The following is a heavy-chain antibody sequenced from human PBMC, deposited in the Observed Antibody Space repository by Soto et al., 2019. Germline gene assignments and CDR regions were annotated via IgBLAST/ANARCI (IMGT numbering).Heavy chain of an antibody. CDR2: ISAYNGNT. J-gene: IGHJ4*02. CDR1: GYTFTSYG. Sequence: QVRLVQSGAEVKKPGASVKVSCKASGYTFTSYGISWVRQAPGQGLEWMGWISAYNGNTNYAQKLQGRVTMSTDTSTSTADMELRSLRSDDTAVYYCARARAAANPFDYSGQGTLVTVSS. V-gene: IGHV1-18*04. CDR3: ARARAAANPFDY. D-gene: IGHD6-13*01.